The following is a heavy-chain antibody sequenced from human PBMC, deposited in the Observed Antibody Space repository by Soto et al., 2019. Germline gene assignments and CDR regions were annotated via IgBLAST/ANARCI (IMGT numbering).Heavy chain of an antibody. CDR1: GYTLTELS. CDR2: FDPEDGET. D-gene: IGHD3-22*01. V-gene: IGHV1-24*01. Sequence: GASVKVSCKVSGYTLTELSMHWVRQAPGKGLEWMGGFDPEDGETIYTQKFQGRVTMTEDTSTDTAYMELSSLISEDTAVFYCATEGRYYDSSGYYYYFDYWGQGTLVTVSS. CDR3: ATEGRYYDSSGYYYYFDY. J-gene: IGHJ4*02.